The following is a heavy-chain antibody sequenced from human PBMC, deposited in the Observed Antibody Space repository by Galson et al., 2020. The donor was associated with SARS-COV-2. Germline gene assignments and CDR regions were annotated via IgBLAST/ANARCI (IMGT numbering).Heavy chain of an antibody. V-gene: IGHV4-30-4*01. CDR1: GDSINSGDYY. D-gene: IGHD3-16*01. CDR2: NFYSGSS. Sequence: SETLSLTCTVSGDSINSGDYYWSWIRQPPWKGLEWVGYNFYSGSSYYNPSLKSRVTISVDLSKNQFSLKLTSVTAADTAVYFCAREVWGMTPLTKGAFDIWGQGTMVIVFS. J-gene: IGHJ3*02. CDR3: AREVWGMTPLTKGAFDI.